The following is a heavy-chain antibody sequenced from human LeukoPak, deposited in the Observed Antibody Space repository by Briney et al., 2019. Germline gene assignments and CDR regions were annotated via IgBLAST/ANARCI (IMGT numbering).Heavy chain of an antibody. CDR3: AKDLASGSYSTFDY. V-gene: IGHV3-23*01. Sequence: GGSLRLSCAASGFTFSSYAMSWVRQAPGKGLEWVSAISGSGGSTYYADSVKGRFTISRDNSKNTLYLQMNSLRDEDTAVYYCAKDLASGSYSTFDYWGQGTLVTVSS. J-gene: IGHJ4*02. CDR1: GFTFSSYA. CDR2: ISGSGGST. D-gene: IGHD3-10*01.